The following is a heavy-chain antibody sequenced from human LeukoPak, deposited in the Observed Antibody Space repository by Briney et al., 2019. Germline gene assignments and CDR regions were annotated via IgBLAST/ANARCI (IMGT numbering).Heavy chain of an antibody. CDR2: INTNTGNP. D-gene: IGHD1-26*01. V-gene: IGHV7-4-1*02. CDR3: ARGRGSSARLGYSYYYIDV. Sequence: VASVKVSCKASGYTFTSYGISWVRQAPGQGLEWMGWINTNTGNPTYAQGFTGRFVFSLETSVSTAYLQISSLKAEDTAVYYCARGRGSSARLGYSYYYIDVWGKGTTVTVSS. J-gene: IGHJ6*03. CDR1: GYTFTSYG.